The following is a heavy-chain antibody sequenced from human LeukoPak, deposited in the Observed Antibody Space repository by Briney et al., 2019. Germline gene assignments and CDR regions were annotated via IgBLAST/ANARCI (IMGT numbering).Heavy chain of an antibody. CDR1: GGSIRSYY. J-gene: IGHJ5*02. CDR2: MYYSGNT. D-gene: IGHD6-19*01. V-gene: IGHV4-59*08. Sequence: SETLSLTCNVSGGSIRSYYWSWIRQPPGKGLEWIGYMYYSGNTNYNPSLKSRVTISVDTSKNQFSLKLSSVTAADTAVHYCARHLREQWLVHRPWFDPWGQGTLVTVSS. CDR3: ARHLREQWLVHRPWFDP.